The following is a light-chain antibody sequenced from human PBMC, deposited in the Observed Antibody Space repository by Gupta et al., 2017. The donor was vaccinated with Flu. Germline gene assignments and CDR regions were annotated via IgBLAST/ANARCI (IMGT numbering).Light chain of an antibody. Sequence: SSELTPPPSVSVSPGQTASITCSGDALPRQFAYWYQRKPGQAPILLIYKDTERPSGIPERFSGSSSGTRVTLTISGVQIEDEADYFCQSADSSGTSVVFGGGTALTVL. CDR2: KDT. CDR1: ALPRQF. V-gene: IGLV3-25*02. J-gene: IGLJ2*01. CDR3: QSADSSGTSVV.